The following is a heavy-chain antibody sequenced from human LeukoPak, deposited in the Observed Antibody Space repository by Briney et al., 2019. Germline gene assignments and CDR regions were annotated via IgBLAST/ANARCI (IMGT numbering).Heavy chain of an antibody. D-gene: IGHD3-3*01. Sequence: PGRSLRLSCAASGFTFDDYAMHWVRQAPGKGLEWVSGISWNSGSIGYADSVKGRFTISRDNAKNSLYLQMNSLRAEDTALYYCAKVTYYDFWGGYPQVSYFDYWGQGTLVTVSS. CDR1: GFTFDDYA. V-gene: IGHV3-9*01. CDR2: ISWNSGSI. CDR3: AKVTYYDFWGGYPQVSYFDY. J-gene: IGHJ4*02.